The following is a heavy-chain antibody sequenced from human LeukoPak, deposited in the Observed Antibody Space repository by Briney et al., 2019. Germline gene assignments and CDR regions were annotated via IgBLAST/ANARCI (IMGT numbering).Heavy chain of an antibody. J-gene: IGHJ5*02. CDR1: GYTFTGYY. Sequence: GASVKVSCKASGYTFTGYYMHWVRQAPGQGLEWMGWINPNSGGTNYAQKFQGRVTMTRDTSISTAYMELSRLRSDDTAVYYCARDYDFWSGYSHNWFDPWGQGTLVTVSS. CDR3: ARDYDFWSGYSHNWFDP. V-gene: IGHV1-2*02. D-gene: IGHD3-3*01. CDR2: INPNSGGT.